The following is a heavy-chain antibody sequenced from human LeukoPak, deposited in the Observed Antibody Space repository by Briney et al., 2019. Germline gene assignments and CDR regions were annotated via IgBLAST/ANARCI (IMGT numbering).Heavy chain of an antibody. CDR2: ISGSGGST. CDR1: GFTFSSYA. V-gene: IGHV3-23*01. Sequence: PGGSLRLSCAASGFTFSSYAMSWVRQAPGKGLEWVSAISGSGGSTYYADSVKGRFTISRDNSKNTLYLQMNSLRAEDTAAYYCAKDRRYYGSGSLGSWFDPWGQGTLVTVSS. D-gene: IGHD3-10*01. CDR3: AKDRRYYGSGSLGSWFDP. J-gene: IGHJ5*02.